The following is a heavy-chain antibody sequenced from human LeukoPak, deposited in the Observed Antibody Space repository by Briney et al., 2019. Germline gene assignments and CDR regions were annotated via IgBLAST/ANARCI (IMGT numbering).Heavy chain of an antibody. CDR2: IPYDGSNK. J-gene: IGHJ4*02. CDR3: AKGIWFGEFGDGVT. Sequence: GGSLTLSCAASGFTFSRYGLHWVRQAPGKGLEWVAFIPYDGSNKYYADSVKGRFTISRDNSKNTLYLQMNSLRAEDTAVYYCAKGIWFGEFGDGVTWGQGTLVTVSS. D-gene: IGHD3-10*01. V-gene: IGHV3-30*02. CDR1: GFTFSRYG.